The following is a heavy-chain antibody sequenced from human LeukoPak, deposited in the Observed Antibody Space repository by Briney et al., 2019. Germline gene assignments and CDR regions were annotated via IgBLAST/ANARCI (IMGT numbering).Heavy chain of an antibody. CDR1: GDSISSGDYY. J-gene: IGHJ4*02. D-gene: IGHD6-13*01. Sequence: SETLSLTCTVSGDSISSGDYYWSWIRQPAGKGLEWIGRISSSGSTYYNPSLKSRVTISVDTCKNQFSLKLSSVTAADTAVYYCARQSIAAAGPSFDYWGQGTLVTVSS. CDR3: ARQSIAAAGPSFDY. V-gene: IGHV4-61*02. CDR2: ISSSGST.